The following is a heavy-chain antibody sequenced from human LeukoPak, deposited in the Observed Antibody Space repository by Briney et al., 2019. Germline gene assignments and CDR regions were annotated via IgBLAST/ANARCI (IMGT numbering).Heavy chain of an antibody. CDR2: IFTSGST. CDR1: GGSISSYY. J-gene: IGHJ4*02. CDR3: ARKQSYFDY. Sequence: PSETLSLSCTASGGSISSYYWSWIRQPPGKGLEWIGYIFTSGSTNYNPSLRSRVSMSLDTSKNQFSLKLNSVTAADTAVYYCARKQSYFDYWGQGALVTVSS. V-gene: IGHV4-4*09.